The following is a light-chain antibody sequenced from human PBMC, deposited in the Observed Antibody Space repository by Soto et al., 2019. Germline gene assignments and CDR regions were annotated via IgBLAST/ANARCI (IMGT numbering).Light chain of an antibody. CDR1: SGHRNYA. V-gene: IGLV4-69*02. CDR2: VNSDGSH. J-gene: IGLJ3*02. Sequence: QPVLTQSPSASASLGASVKLTCTLDSGHRNYAIAWHQQQPGKGPRYLMKVNSDGSHNQGDGIPGRFSGSSSGAERYLIISSLQSEDEADYYCQTWGTGIPFGGGTKLTAL. CDR3: QTWGTGIP.